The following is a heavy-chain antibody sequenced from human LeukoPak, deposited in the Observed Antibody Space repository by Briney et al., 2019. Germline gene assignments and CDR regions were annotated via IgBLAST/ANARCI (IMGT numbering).Heavy chain of an antibody. V-gene: IGHV1-69*05. J-gene: IGHJ4*02. CDR1: GGAFSSYA. CDR2: IIPIFGTA. Sequence: SVKVSCKASGGAFSSYAISWVRQAPGQGLEWMGGIIPIFGTANYAQKFQGRVTITTDESTSTAYMELSSLRSEDTAVYYCARFYYSGGSCYDYWGQGTLVTVSS. D-gene: IGHD2-15*01. CDR3: ARFYYSGGSCYDY.